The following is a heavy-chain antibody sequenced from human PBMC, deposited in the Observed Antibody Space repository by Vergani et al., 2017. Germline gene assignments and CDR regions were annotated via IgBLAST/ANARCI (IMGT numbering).Heavy chain of an antibody. CDR2: ISWNSGSI. Sequence: EVQLVESGGGLVQPGRSLRLSCAASGFTFDDYAMHWVRQAPGKGLGWVSGISWNSGSIGYADSVKGRFTISRDNAKHSLYLQMNSLRAEDTALYYCAKVGDYGDYFDYWGQGTLVTVSS. V-gene: IGHV3-9*01. CDR1: GFTFDDYA. J-gene: IGHJ4*02. CDR3: AKVGDYGDYFDY. D-gene: IGHD4-17*01.